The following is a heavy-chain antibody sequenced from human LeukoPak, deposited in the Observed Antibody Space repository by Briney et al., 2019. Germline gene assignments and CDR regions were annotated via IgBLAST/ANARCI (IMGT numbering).Heavy chain of an antibody. CDR1: GYTFTSYD. D-gene: IGHD3-3*01. CDR2: MNPNSGNT. J-gene: IGHJ5*02. CDR3: ARGTYDFWSGGRWFDP. V-gene: IGHV1-8*01. Sequence: ASVKVSCKSSGYTFTSYDINWVRPATGQGLEWMGWMNPNSGNTGYAQKFQGGVTMTRNTSISTAYMELSSLRSEDTAVYYCARGTYDFWSGGRWFDPWGQGTLVTVSS.